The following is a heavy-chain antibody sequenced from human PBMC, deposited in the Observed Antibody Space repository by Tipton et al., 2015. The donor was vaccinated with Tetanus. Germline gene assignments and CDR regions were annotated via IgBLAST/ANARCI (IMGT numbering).Heavy chain of an antibody. V-gene: IGHV5-51*01. CDR1: GYSFTSYW. Sequence: VQLVQSGAEVKKPGESLKISCKGSGYSFTSYWIGWVRQMPGKGLEWMGIIYPGDSDTRYSPSFQGQVTISADKSISTAYLQWSSLKASDTAMYYCARILRDWNDERAFDIWGQGTMVTVSS. CDR3: ARILRDWNDERAFDI. J-gene: IGHJ3*02. CDR2: IYPGDSDT. D-gene: IGHD1-1*01.